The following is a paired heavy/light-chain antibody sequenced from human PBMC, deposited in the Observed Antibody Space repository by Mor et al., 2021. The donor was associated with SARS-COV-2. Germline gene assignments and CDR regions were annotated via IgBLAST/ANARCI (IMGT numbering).Heavy chain of an antibody. CDR2: MYYSERT. CDR3: ARDQYSSGWSGYYYMDV. CDR1: GGSLSSYY. V-gene: IGHV4-59*01. Sequence: QVQLQESGPGLVKPSETLSLTCTVSGGSLSSYYWSWIRQPPGKGLEWIGNMYYSERTNYNPSLKSRVTISEDTSKNQFSLKLSSVSAADTAVYYCARDQYSSGWSGYYYMDVWGKGTTVTVSS. J-gene: IGHJ6*03. D-gene: IGHD6-19*01.
Light chain of an antibody. Sequence: QSVLTQPPSVSAAPGQKVTISCSGSTSNIGNNYVSWYLQLPGTAPKLLIYDNNKRPSGIPDRFSGSKSGTSATLGITGLQTGDEADYYCGTWDSSLSAGVFGGGTKVTVL. CDR3: GTWDSSLSAGV. CDR2: DNN. J-gene: IGLJ3*02. CDR1: TSNIGNNY. V-gene: IGLV1-51*01.